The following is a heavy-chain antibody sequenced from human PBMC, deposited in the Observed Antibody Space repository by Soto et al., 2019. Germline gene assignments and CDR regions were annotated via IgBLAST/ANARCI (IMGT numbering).Heavy chain of an antibody. Sequence: SETLSLTCAVSGGSISRSSYYWGWIRQPPGKGLEWIGSIYYSGSTYYNPSLRSRVTISVDTSKNQFSLKLSSVTAADTAVYFCARTYSVVRISPAPAYNWFDPWGQGTLVTVSS. V-gene: IGHV4-39*01. J-gene: IGHJ5*02. CDR3: ARTYSVVRISPAPAYNWFDP. CDR1: GGSISRSSYY. D-gene: IGHD6-13*01. CDR2: IYYSGST.